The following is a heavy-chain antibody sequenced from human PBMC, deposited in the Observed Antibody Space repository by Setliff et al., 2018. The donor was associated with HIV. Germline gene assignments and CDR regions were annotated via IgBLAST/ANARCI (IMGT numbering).Heavy chain of an antibody. D-gene: IGHD6-19*01. CDR3: ARETRSGWYDLAY. Sequence: SETLSLTCSVSGASISNNNDYWGWIRQPPGKGLEWIGYIYYTGSTNYNPSLRGRVTISVDTSKKQFSLKLSSVTAADTAVYFCARETRSGWYDLAYWGQGTLVTVSS. V-gene: IGHV4-61*01. CDR1: GASISNNNDY. CDR2: IYYTGST. J-gene: IGHJ4*02.